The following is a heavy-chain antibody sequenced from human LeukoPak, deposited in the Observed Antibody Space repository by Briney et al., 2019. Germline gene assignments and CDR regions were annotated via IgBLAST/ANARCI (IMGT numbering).Heavy chain of an antibody. CDR3: ARGLGYCSSTSCRLYGMDV. CDR2: MNPNSGNT. Sequence: ASVKVSCKASGYTFTSYDINWVRQATGQGLEWMGWMNPNSGNTGYAQKFQGRVTMTRNTSISTAYMELSSLRSEDTAVYYCARGLGYCSSTSCRLYGMDVWGQGTTVTVSS. J-gene: IGHJ6*02. CDR1: GYTFTSYD. D-gene: IGHD2-2*01. V-gene: IGHV1-8*01.